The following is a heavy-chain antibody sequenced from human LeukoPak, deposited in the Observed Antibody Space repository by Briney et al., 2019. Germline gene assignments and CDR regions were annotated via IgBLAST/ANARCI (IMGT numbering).Heavy chain of an antibody. Sequence: PGRSLRLSCAASGFTFSTYEMNWVRQAPGKGLEWVSYISGSGSNIYYADSVKGRFTISRDNAKHSLYLQMNSLRVEDTAVYYCAREKNYNGMDVWGQGTTVTVSS. V-gene: IGHV3-48*03. CDR3: AREKNYNGMDV. CDR1: GFTFSTYE. J-gene: IGHJ6*02. CDR2: ISGSGSNI.